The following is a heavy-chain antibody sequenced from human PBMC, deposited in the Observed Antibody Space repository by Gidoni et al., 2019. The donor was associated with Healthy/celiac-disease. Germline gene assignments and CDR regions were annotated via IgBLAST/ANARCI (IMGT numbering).Heavy chain of an antibody. CDR2: INHSGST. D-gene: IGHD3-22*01. CDR3: ARCYYDSWEFFDY. CDR1: GGSCRGDY. J-gene: IGHJ4*02. Sequence: QVQLQQWGAGLLKPSETLSLTCAVYGGSCRGDYWSWIRQPPGKGLEWIGDINHSGSTNYNPSLTSRVTISVDTSKNQFSLKLSSVTAADTAVYYCARCYYDSWEFFDYWGQGTLVTVSS. V-gene: IGHV4-34*01.